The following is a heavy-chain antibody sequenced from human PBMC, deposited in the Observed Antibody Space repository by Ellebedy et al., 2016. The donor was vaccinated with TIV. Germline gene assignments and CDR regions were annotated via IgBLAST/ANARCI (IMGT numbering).Heavy chain of an antibody. V-gene: IGHV3-7*01. CDR3: ATDGSYGDYLSPTHAFEI. J-gene: IGHJ3*02. CDR1: GFSFRSYW. Sequence: GGSLRLSCAASGFSFRSYWMSWVRQAPGKGLEWVANIRPDGSDMYYVDSVKGRVTISRDNAKNSLYLLMNSLSAEDTAVYYCATDGSYGDYLSPTHAFEIWGQGTMVTVSS. CDR2: IRPDGSDM. D-gene: IGHD4-17*01.